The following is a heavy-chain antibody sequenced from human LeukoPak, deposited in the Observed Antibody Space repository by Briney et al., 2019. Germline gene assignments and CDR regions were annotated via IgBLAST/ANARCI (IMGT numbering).Heavy chain of an antibody. CDR1: GYTFTGYY. CDR2: INPNSGGT. CDR3: ARDDGIAAAGKPKRGYYYGMDV. D-gene: IGHD6-13*01. J-gene: IGHJ6*02. V-gene: IGHV1-2*02. Sequence: ASVKVSCKASGYTFTGYYMHWVRQAPGQGLEWMGWINPNSGGTNYAQKFQGRVTMTRDTSISTAYMELSRLRSDDTAVYYCARDDGIAAAGKPKRGYYYGMDVWGQGTTVTVSS.